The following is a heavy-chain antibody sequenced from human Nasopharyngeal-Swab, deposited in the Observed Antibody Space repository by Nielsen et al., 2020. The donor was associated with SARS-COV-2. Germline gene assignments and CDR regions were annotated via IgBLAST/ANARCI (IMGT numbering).Heavy chain of an antibody. J-gene: IGHJ5*02. D-gene: IGHD6-13*01. CDR2: ISYDGSNK. Sequence: GGSLRLSCAASGFTFSSYGMHWVRQAPGKGLKWVAVISYDGSNKYYADSVKGRFTISRDNSKNTLYLQMNSLRAEDTAVYYCAKDGGAAAGTRWFDPWGQGTLVTVSS. CDR1: GFTFSSYG. CDR3: AKDGGAAAGTRWFDP. V-gene: IGHV3-30*18.